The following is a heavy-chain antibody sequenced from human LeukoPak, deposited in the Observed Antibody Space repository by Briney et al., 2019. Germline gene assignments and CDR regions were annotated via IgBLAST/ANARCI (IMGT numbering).Heavy chain of an antibody. J-gene: IGHJ4*02. CDR3: ARVSTMIVIDY. CDR1: GYAFTGYY. CDR2: ISPNSGAT. Sequence: ASVKVSCKASGYAFTGYYMHWVRQAPGQGPEWMGRISPNSGATNYAQRFQGRVTMTRDTSISTAYMELSRPRSDDTAVYYCARVSTMIVIDYWGQGTLVTVSS. V-gene: IGHV1-2*06. D-gene: IGHD3-22*01.